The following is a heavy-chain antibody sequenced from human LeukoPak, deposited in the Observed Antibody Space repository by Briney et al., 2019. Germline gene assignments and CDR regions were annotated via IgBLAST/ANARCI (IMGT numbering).Heavy chain of an antibody. CDR3: ARGFGTSWYDY. V-gene: IGHV1-2*02. D-gene: IGHD6-13*01. J-gene: IGHJ4*02. CDR1: GYTFTANY. Sequence: ASVKVSCKTSGYTFTANYMHWVRQAPGQGLEWVGWINSNSGATSYAQKFQGRVTMTRDTSISTAYMELSRLTPDDTAVYYCARGFGTSWYDYWGQGTLVTVSS. CDR2: INSNSGAT.